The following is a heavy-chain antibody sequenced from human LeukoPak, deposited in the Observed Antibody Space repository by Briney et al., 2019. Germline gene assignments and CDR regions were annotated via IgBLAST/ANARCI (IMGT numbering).Heavy chain of an antibody. Sequence: PSETLSLTCAVSGGSISSGGYSWSWIRQPPGKGLEWIGYIYHSGSTYYNPSLKSRVTISVDRSKNQFSLKLSSVTAADTAVYYCARVRRIQKGFDYWGQGTLVTVSS. CDR2: IYHSGST. J-gene: IGHJ4*02. CDR1: GGSISSGGYS. CDR3: ARVRRIQKGFDY. V-gene: IGHV4-30-2*01.